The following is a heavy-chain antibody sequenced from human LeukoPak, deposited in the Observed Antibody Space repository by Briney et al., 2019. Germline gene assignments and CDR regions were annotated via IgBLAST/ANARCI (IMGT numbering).Heavy chain of an antibody. J-gene: IGHJ4*02. D-gene: IGHD6-13*01. V-gene: IGHV1-24*01. CDR3: ATDLRIAAAGPFDY. CDR1: GYTLTELS. CDR2: FDPEDGET. Sequence: GASVKLTCMVSGYTLTELSMHWVRQAPGKGLEWMGGFDPEDGETIYAQKFQGRVTMTEDTSTDTAYMELSSLRSEDTAVYYCATDLRIAAAGPFDYWGQGTLVTVSS.